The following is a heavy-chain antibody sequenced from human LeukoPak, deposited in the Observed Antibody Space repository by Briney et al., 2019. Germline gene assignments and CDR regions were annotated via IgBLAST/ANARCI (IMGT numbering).Heavy chain of an antibody. Sequence: GGSLRLSCAASGFTFSNYWMTWVRQAPGKGLEWVSGFSGGDGSTSYADSVKGRFTISRDNSKNTLYLQMNSLRAEDTAVYYCAKGKVVPATIYDYWGQGTLVTVSS. CDR3: AKGKVVPATIYDY. CDR1: GFTFSNYW. J-gene: IGHJ4*02. V-gene: IGHV3-23*01. CDR2: FSGGDGST. D-gene: IGHD2-2*02.